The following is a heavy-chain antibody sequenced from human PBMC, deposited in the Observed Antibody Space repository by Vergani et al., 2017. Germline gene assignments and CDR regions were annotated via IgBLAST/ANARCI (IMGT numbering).Heavy chain of an antibody. CDR3: ARGACSSTSCYDYYYYYGMDV. CDR1: GGSISSSSYY. CDR2: INHSGST. V-gene: IGHV4-39*07. Sequence: QLQLQESGPGLVKPSETLSLTCTVSGGSISSSSYYWGWIRQPPGKGLEWIGEINHSGSTNYNPSLKSRVTISVDTSKNQFSLKLSSVTAADTAVYYCARGACSSTSCYDYYYYYGMDVWGQGTTVTVSS. J-gene: IGHJ6*02. D-gene: IGHD2-2*01.